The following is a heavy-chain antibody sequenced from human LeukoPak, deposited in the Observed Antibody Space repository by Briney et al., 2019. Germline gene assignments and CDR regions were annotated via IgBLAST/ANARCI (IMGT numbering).Heavy chain of an antibody. CDR1: GFTFSSYW. D-gene: IGHD2-2*01. CDR2: INSYGSNT. V-gene: IGHV3-74*01. Sequence: GGSLRLSCAASGFTFSSYWMHWVRQAPGKGLEWVSRINSYGSNTNYADSVKGRFTIFRDNAKNTLHVKMNSLRAEDTAVYYCARWIHRVVRAALDYWGQGTLVTVSS. CDR3: ARWIHRVVRAALDY. J-gene: IGHJ4*02.